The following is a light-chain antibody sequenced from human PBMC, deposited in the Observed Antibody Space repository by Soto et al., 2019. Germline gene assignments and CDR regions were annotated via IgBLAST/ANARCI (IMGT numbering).Light chain of an antibody. CDR2: GNT. J-gene: IGLJ1*01. V-gene: IGLV1-40*01. CDR3: QSYDSSLITYV. CDR1: SSNIGAGYD. Sequence: QSVLTQPPSVSGAPGQRVTISCTGSSSNIGAGYDVRWYQRLPGTAPKVLIYGNTNRPSGVPDRFSGSKSDTSASLAITGLQAEDEADYYCQSYDSSLITYVFGTGTKVTVL.